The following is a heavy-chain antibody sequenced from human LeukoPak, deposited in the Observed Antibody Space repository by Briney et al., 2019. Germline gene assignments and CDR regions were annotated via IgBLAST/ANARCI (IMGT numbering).Heavy chain of an antibody. V-gene: IGHV3-74*01. CDR3: ARDRYYDSRLDP. D-gene: IGHD3-22*01. CDR1: GFTFSSYW. J-gene: IGHJ5*02. Sequence: GVSLRLSCAASGFTFSSYWMHWVRQAPGKGLVWVSRINSDGSSTSYADSVKGRFTISRDNAKSTLCLQMNSLRAEDTAVYYCARDRYYDSRLDPWGQGTLVTVSS. CDR2: INSDGSST.